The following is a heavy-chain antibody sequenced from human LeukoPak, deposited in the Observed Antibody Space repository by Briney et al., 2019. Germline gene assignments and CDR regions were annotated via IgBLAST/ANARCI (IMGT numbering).Heavy chain of an antibody. Sequence: GGSLRLSCAASGFTFTSYTMNWFRPAPGEGLEWVSSISVRSSHIYVADSMKGRFTTSRDNAKNSLYLQMNCLRAEDTAVYYCARSPVEGGPDFWGQGTLVIVSS. CDR2: ISVRSSHI. V-gene: IGHV3-21*01. D-gene: IGHD3-16*01. J-gene: IGHJ4*02. CDR1: GFTFTSYT. CDR3: ARSPVEGGPDF.